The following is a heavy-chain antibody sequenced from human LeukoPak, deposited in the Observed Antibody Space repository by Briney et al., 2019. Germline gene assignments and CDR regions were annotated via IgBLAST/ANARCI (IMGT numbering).Heavy chain of an antibody. CDR1: GFTFSSHA. D-gene: IGHD3-22*01. J-gene: IGHJ4*02. Sequence: GGSLRLSCAASGFTFSSHAMSWVRQAPGKGLEWVSGINSDGSSAYYADPVRGRFTIFRDNSKSDLLLQMNSLRAEDAAIYYCAKECYDRSGYCFDYWGQGALVAASS. CDR3: AKECYDRSGYCFDY. CDR2: INSDGSSA. V-gene: IGHV3-23*01.